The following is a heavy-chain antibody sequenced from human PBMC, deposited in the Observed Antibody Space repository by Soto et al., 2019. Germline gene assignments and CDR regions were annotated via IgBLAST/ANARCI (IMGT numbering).Heavy chain of an antibody. D-gene: IGHD4-17*01. V-gene: IGHV3-23*04. Sequence: EVQVVESGGGLEQPGGSLRLSCAASGFTFISYAMSWVRQAPGKGLEWVSTINGGGGGTYYADSVKGRFTISRDNSKNPLYLQMNSRRVEDTAVYYCAKASGTTYYFYGMDVWGQGTTVTVSS. CDR1: GFTFISYA. CDR3: AKASGTTYYFYGMDV. J-gene: IGHJ6*02. CDR2: INGGGGGT.